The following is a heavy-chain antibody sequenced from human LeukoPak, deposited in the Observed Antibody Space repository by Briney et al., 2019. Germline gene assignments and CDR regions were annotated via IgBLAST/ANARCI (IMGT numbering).Heavy chain of an antibody. CDR1: GFTFSSYS. J-gene: IGHJ3*02. D-gene: IGHD1-26*01. CDR2: ISSSSSYI. Sequence: GGSLRLSCAASGFTFSSYSMNWVRQAPGKGLEWVSSISSSSSYIYYADSVKGRFTISRDNAKNSLYLQMNSLRAEDTAMYYCAREPSGSPQAFDIWGQGTMVTVSS. V-gene: IGHV3-21*01. CDR3: AREPSGSPQAFDI.